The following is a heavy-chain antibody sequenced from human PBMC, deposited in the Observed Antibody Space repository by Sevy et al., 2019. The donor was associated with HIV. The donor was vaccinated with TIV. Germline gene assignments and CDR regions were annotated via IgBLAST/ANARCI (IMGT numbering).Heavy chain of an antibody. CDR1: GYTFTGYY. Sequence: ASVKVSCKASGYTFTGYYMHWVRQAPGQGLEWMGWINPDSGGPNYAPKFQGGVTRTRDRSISTAYMGLVRLKSDDTAVYYCVRDDRDGYFDYWGQGTLVTVSS. V-gene: IGHV1-2*02. CDR3: VRDDRDGYFDY. J-gene: IGHJ4*02. CDR2: INPDSGGP.